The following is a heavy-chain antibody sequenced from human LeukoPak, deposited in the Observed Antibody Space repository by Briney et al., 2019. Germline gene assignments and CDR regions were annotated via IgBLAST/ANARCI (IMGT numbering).Heavy chain of an antibody. D-gene: IGHD4-17*01. J-gene: IGHJ4*02. CDR3: ATAIHGSYYGDHTREIYCFDY. CDR1: GYTLTELS. V-gene: IGHV1-24*01. CDR2: FDPEDGET. Sequence: GASVKVSCKVSGYTLTELSMHWVRQTPGKGLERMGGFDPEDGETIYAQKFQGRVTMTEDTSTDTAYMELSSLRSEDTAVYYCATAIHGSYYGDHTREIYCFDYWGQGTLVTVSS.